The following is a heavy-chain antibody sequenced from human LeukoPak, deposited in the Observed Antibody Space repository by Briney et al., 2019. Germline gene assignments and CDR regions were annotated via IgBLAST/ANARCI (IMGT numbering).Heavy chain of an antibody. Sequence: ASVKVSCKASGYTFTGYYMHWVRQAPGQGLEWMGWINPNSGRTNSAQKFQGRVTMTRDTSISTAYMELSRLRSDDTAVYYCASDRRSRAFDIWGQGTMVTVSS. CDR2: INPNSGRT. J-gene: IGHJ3*02. CDR1: GYTFTGYY. CDR3: ASDRRSRAFDI. V-gene: IGHV1-2*02.